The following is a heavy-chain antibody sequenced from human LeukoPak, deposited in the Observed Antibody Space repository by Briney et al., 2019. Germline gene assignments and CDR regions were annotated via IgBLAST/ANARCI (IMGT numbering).Heavy chain of an antibody. Sequence: PGGSLRLSCAASGFTFSSYAMSWVRQAPGKGLEWVSAISGSGGSTYYADSVKGRFTISRDNSKNTLNLQMNSLRAENTAVYYWAKGGYEIFGVVTHDYWGQGTLVTVSS. V-gene: IGHV3-23*01. CDR3: AKGGYEIFGVVTHDY. CDR2: ISGSGGST. CDR1: GFTFSSYA. D-gene: IGHD3-3*01. J-gene: IGHJ4*02.